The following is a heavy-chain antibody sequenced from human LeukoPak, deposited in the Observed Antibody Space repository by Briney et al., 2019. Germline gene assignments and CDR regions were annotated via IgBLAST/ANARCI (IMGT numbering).Heavy chain of an antibody. V-gene: IGHV3-64D*06. CDR2: ISSNGDNT. CDR1: GFTFSTYG. J-gene: IGHJ4*02. CDR3: VRGTGY. Sequence: PGGSLRLSCSVSGFTFSTYGMHWVRQAPGKGLEYVSAISSNGDNTYYADSVKGRFTISRDNSKNTLYLQMSSLRPDDTAVYFCVRGTGYWGQGTLVTVSS.